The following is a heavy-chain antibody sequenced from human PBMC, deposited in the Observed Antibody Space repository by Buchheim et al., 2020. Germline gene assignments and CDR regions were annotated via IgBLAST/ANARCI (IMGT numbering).Heavy chain of an antibody. CDR3: ARDATGYCSGGSCYDWYFDL. J-gene: IGHJ2*01. Sequence: QVQLQQWGAGLLKPSETLSLTCAVYGGSLSDYYWSWIRQPPGKGLEWIGEINHSGSTNYNASLKSRVTISLDTSKKQFSLKLSSVTAADTAVYYCARDATGYCSGGSCYDWYFDLWGRGTL. D-gene: IGHD2-15*01. V-gene: IGHV4-34*01. CDR2: INHSGST. CDR1: GGSLSDYY.